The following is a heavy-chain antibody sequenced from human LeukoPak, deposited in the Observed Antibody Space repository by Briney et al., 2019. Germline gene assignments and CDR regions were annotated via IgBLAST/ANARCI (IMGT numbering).Heavy chain of an antibody. Sequence: GRSLRLSCAASGFTFSSYGMHWVRQAPGKGLEWVAVISYDGSKKYYADSVKGRFTISRDSSKNMLYLQMNSLRVEDTAVYYCAKGFSSGPWDACYIWGQGTMVTVSS. V-gene: IGHV3-30*18. CDR1: GFTFSSYG. CDR2: ISYDGSKK. J-gene: IGHJ3*02. CDR3: AKGFSSGPWDACYI. D-gene: IGHD3-22*01.